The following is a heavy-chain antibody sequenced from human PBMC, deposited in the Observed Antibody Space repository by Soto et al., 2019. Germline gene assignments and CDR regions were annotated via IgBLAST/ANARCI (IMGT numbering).Heavy chain of an antibody. CDR1: GGAFSSSA. V-gene: IGHV1-69*13. D-gene: IGHD3-3*01. Sequence: SVKVSCKASGGAFSSSAISWVRQATGQGLEWMGGIIPIFGTANYAQKFQGRVTITADESTSTAYMELSSLRSEDTAVYYCARNYDFWRGYYYYYYGMDVWGQGTTVNVSS. CDR3: ARNYDFWRGYYYYYYGMDV. CDR2: IIPIFGTA. J-gene: IGHJ6*02.